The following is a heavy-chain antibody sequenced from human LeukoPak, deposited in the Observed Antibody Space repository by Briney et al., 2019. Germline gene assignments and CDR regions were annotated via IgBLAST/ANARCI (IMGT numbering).Heavy chain of an antibody. J-gene: IGHJ5*02. CDR1: GGSISSSSYY. CDR2: IYTSGST. V-gene: IGHV4-61*02. D-gene: IGHD3-10*01. CDR3: ARDAGNDYYGSGPNWFDP. Sequence: SETLSLTCTVSGGSISSSSYYWSWIRQPPGKGLEWIGRIYTSGSTNYNPSLKSRVTISVDTSKNQFSLKLSSVTAADTAVYYCARDAGNDYYGSGPNWFDPWGQGTLVTVSS.